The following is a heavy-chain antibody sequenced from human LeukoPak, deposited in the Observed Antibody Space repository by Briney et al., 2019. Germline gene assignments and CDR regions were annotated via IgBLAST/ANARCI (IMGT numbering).Heavy chain of an antibody. J-gene: IGHJ6*02. D-gene: IGHD4-17*01. CDR2: IWYDGSNK. CDR1: GFTFNSYG. CDR3: ARDGDYEDYYYGMDV. V-gene: IGHV3-33*01. Sequence: PGGSLRLSCAASGFTFNSYGMHWVRQAPGKGLEWVAVIWYDGSNKYYADSVKGRFTISRDNSKNTLYLQMNSLRAEDTAVYYCARDGDYEDYYYGMDVWGQGTTVTVSS.